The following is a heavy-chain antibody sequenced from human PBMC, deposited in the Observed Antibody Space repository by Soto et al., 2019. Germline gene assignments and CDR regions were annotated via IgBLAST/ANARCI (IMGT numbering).Heavy chain of an antibody. CDR2: IYYSGST. CDR3: ARDLGGYCISTSCREESNYYYGMDV. D-gene: IGHD2-2*03. Sequence: SETLSLTCTVSGDSISSYCWSWIRQPPGKGLEWIGYIYYSGSTNYNPSLKSRVTISVDTSKNQFSLKLSSVTAADTAVYYCARDLGGYCISTSCREESNYYYGMDVWGQATTVTVSS. V-gene: IGHV4-59*01. J-gene: IGHJ6*02. CDR1: GDSISSYC.